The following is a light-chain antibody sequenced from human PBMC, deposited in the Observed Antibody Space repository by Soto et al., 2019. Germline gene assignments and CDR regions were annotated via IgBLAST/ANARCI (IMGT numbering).Light chain of an antibody. CDR2: GAS. V-gene: IGKV3-15*01. CDR1: QSVSSN. CDR3: QQYNNWPRT. Sequence: EILMTQSPATLSVSQGEISTLXXRASQSVSSNLAWYQQKPGQAPRXFIYGASTRATGIPARFSGSGAGTEFTLTISSLQSEDFAVYYCQQYNNWPRTFGQGTKVDI. J-gene: IGKJ1*01.